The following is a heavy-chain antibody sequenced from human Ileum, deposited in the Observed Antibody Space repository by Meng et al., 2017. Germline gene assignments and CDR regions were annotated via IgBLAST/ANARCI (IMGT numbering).Heavy chain of an antibody. CDR2: TYYTGLT. V-gene: IGHV4-61*01. D-gene: IGHD1-14*01. Sequence: QVELQASGPGLVRPSASLSLSCTVSGSSVNFGLYFWSWIRQAPGKTLEWIGHTYYTGLTNYNPSLKSRVAISLDASKNQFSLKLNSVSAADSAVYFCARTYNTPFFDSWGQGTLVTVSS. CDR1: GSSVNFGLYF. CDR3: ARTYNTPFFDS. J-gene: IGHJ4*02.